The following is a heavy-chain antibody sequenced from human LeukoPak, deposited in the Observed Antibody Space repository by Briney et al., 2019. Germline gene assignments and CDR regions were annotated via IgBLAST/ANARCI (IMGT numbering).Heavy chain of an antibody. V-gene: IGHV4-34*01. CDR3: ARGSRGSYRSLGY. CDR2: INHSGST. CDR1: GGSFSGYY. Sequence: SETLSLTCAVYGGSFSGYYWGWIRQPPGKGLEWIGEINHSGSTNYNPSLKSRVTISVDTSKNQFSLKLSSVTAADTAVYYCARGSRGSYRSLGYWGQGTLVTVSS. D-gene: IGHD1-26*01. J-gene: IGHJ4*02.